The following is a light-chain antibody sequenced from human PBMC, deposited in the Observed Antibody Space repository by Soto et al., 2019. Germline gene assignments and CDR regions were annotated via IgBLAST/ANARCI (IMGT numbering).Light chain of an antibody. CDR2: AAS. Sequence: DIQMTQSPSSVSASVGDRVTITCRASQGVDRWLGWYQQKPEKAPKLLIYAASSLQSGVPSRFSGSGSGTDFTLTISILQPEDSATYYCQQYSRYPYTFGQGTKLEIK. CDR1: QGVDRW. J-gene: IGKJ2*01. CDR3: QQYSRYPYT. V-gene: IGKV1D-16*01.